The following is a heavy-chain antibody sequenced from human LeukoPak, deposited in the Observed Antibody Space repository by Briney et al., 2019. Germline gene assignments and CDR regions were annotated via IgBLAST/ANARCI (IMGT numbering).Heavy chain of an antibody. CDR2: IYYSGST. CDR3: ARLDGSSSWYYGLDV. D-gene: IGHD6-6*01. Sequence: SETLSLTCTVSGGSISSYYWSWIRQPPGKGLEWIGYIYYSGSTNYNSSLKSRVTISVDTSKNQFSLKLSSVTAADTAVYYCARLDGSSSWYYGLDVWGQGTTVTVSS. J-gene: IGHJ6*02. CDR1: GGSISSYY. V-gene: IGHV4-59*01.